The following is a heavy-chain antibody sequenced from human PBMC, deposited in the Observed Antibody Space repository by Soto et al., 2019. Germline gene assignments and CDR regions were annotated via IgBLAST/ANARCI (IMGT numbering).Heavy chain of an antibody. CDR2: IYYSGGT. CDR3: ARQNDLQWLVRGSWFDP. Sequence: QVQLQESGPGLVKPSETLSLTCTVSGDSISSYYWNWIRQSPGKGLEWIGYIYYSGGTNYNPSLTSRVAISIDTSKNQVSLKLRSVTATDTAVYYCARQNDLQWLVRGSWFDPCGQGILVTVSS. V-gene: IGHV4-59*01. J-gene: IGHJ5*02. D-gene: IGHD6-19*01. CDR1: GDSISSYY.